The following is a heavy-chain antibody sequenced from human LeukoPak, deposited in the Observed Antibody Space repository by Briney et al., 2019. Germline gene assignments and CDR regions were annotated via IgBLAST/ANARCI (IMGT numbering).Heavy chain of an antibody. CDR1: GDSISSGDCF. D-gene: IGHD5-24*01. V-gene: IGHV4-30-2*01. J-gene: IGHJ4*02. CDR3: ARDGYNSAPFDY. CDR2: ISHNENA. Sequence: SETLSLTCTVSGDSISSGDCFWSWIRQPPGKGLEWIGYISHNENAYFNPSLSSRVTMSVDKSKNQVSLKITSVTAADTAVYYCARDGYNSAPFDYWGQGTLVTVSS.